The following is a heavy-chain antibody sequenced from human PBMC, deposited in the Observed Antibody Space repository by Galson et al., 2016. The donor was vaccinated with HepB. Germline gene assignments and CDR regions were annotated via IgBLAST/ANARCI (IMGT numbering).Heavy chain of an antibody. CDR2: ISTSSSTI. J-gene: IGHJ6*02. D-gene: IGHD4-17*01. CDR1: GFTFSTYN. Sequence: SLRLSCAASGFTFSTYNMNWVRQAPGKGLEWVSYISTSSSTIYYADSVKGRFTISRDNAKNSLYLQLNSRRDEDTAVYYCAREQNDSGDYEFYYGLDVWGQGTTVTVSS. CDR3: AREQNDSGDYEFYYGLDV. V-gene: IGHV3-48*02.